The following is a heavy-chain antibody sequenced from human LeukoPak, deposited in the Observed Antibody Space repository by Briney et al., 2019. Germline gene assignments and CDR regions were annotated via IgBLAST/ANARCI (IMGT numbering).Heavy chain of an antibody. CDR2: ISSSSSTI. V-gene: IGHV3-48*01. Sequence: GGSLRLSCAASEFSVGSNYMTWVRQAPGKGLEWVSYISSSSSTIYYADSVKGRFTISRDNAKNSLYLQMNSLRAEDTAVYYCARVGCSGGSCYYELENYYYHMDVWGKGTTVTVSS. J-gene: IGHJ6*03. D-gene: IGHD2-15*01. CDR3: ARVGCSGGSCYYELENYYYHMDV. CDR1: EFSVGSNY.